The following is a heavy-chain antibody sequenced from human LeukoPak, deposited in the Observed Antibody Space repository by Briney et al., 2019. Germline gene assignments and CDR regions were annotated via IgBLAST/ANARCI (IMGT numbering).Heavy chain of an antibody. CDR1: GYTFTSYD. CDR3: ARSLTYDYVWGSYRYTGQGGNGMDV. D-gene: IGHD3-16*02. J-gene: IGHJ6*02. Sequence: ASVKVSCKASGYTFTSYDINWVRQATGQGLEWMGWMNPNSGNTGYAQKFQGRVTMTRNTSINTAYMELSSLRSEDTAVYYCARSLTYDYVWGSYRYTGQGGNGMDVWGQGTTVTVSS. V-gene: IGHV1-8*01. CDR2: MNPNSGNT.